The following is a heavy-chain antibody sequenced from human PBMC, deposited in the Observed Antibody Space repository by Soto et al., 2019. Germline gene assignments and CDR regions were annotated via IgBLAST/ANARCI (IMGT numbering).Heavy chain of an antibody. CDR3: ARGGVGASTSFGFRDY. Sequence: QVQLVESGGGVGQPGGSLSLSCAASASIFKGHGMHWVRQAPGKGLEWVAIIRYDGSDEHYGDSVKGRFTISRDISKNMLYLQRNSVRAEDTAVYYCARGGVGASTSFGFRDYGGQGPLVAVSP. CDR2: IRYDGSDE. V-gene: IGHV3-33*08. J-gene: IGHJ4*02. D-gene: IGHD1-26*01. CDR1: ASIFKGHG.